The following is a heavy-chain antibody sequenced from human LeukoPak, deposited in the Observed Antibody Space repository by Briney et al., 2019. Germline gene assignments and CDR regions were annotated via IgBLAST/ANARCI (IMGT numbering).Heavy chain of an antibody. Sequence: PGRSLRLSCAASGFTFSSYAMHWVRQAPGKGLEWVAVISYDGSNKYYADSVKGRFTISRDNSKNTLYLQMNSLRAEDTAVYYCAKDMMKVTTVTKGYFDYWGQGTLVTVSS. CDR1: GFTFSSYA. D-gene: IGHD4-17*01. V-gene: IGHV3-30-3*01. CDR3: AKDMMKVTTVTKGYFDY. CDR2: ISYDGSNK. J-gene: IGHJ4*02.